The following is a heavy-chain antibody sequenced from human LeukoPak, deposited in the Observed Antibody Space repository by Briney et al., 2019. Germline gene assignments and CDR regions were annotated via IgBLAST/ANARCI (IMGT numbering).Heavy chain of an antibody. D-gene: IGHD2-8*01. V-gene: IGHV1-2*02. J-gene: IGHJ4*02. CDR3: ARLTCTNGVCYFPY. CDR2: INPNSGGT. CDR1: GYTFTGYY. Sequence: ASVKVSCKASGYTFTGYYMHWVRQAPGQGLEWMGWINPNSGGTNYAQKFQGGVTMTRDTSISTAYMELSRLRSDDTAVYYCARLTCTNGVCYFPYWGQGTLVTVSS.